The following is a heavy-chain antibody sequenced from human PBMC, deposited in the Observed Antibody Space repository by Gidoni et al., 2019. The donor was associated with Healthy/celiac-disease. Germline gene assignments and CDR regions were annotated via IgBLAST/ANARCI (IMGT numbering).Heavy chain of an antibody. Sequence: QVQLVESGGGVVQPGRSLRLSCAASGFTFSSYCMHWVRQAPGKGLEWVAVIWYDGSNKYYADSVKGRFTISRDNSKNTLYLQMNSLRAEDTAVYYCAREGVVVVPAATAEYFQHWGQGTLVTVSS. CDR1: GFTFSSYC. D-gene: IGHD2-2*01. CDR2: IWYDGSNK. V-gene: IGHV3-33*01. J-gene: IGHJ1*01. CDR3: AREGVVVVPAATAEYFQH.